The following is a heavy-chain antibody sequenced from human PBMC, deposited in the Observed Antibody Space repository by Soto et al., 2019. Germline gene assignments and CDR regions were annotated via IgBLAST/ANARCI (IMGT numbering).Heavy chain of an antibody. V-gene: IGHV1-18*01. CDR3: ARVEYSGYDYYYYYYMDV. CDR2: ISAYNGNT. CDR1: GYTFTSSG. D-gene: IGHD5-12*01. Sequence: ASVKVSCKASGYTFTSSGISWVRQAPGQGLEWMGWISAYNGNTNYAQKLQGRVTMTTDTSTSTAYMELRSLRSDDTAVYYCARVEYSGYDYYYYYYMDVWGKGTTVTVSS. J-gene: IGHJ6*03.